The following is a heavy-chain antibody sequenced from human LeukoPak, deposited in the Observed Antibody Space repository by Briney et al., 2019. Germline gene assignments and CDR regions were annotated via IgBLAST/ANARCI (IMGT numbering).Heavy chain of an antibody. CDR3: ARDLSVAAAGIPASYFQH. D-gene: IGHD6-13*01. J-gene: IGHJ1*01. Sequence: RPGGSLRLSCAASGFTFDDYGMSWVRQAPGKGLEWVSGINWNGGSTGYADSVKGRFTIYRDNAKNSLYLQMNSLRAEDTALYYCARDLSVAAAGIPASYFQHWGQGTLVTVSS. CDR1: GFTFDDYG. V-gene: IGHV3-20*04. CDR2: INWNGGST.